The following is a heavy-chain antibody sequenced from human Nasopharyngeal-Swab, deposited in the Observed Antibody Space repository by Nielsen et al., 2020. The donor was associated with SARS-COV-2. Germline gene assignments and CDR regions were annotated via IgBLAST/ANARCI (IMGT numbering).Heavy chain of an antibody. CDR3: ARDTGSGWSDWYFDL. J-gene: IGHJ2*01. D-gene: IGHD6-19*01. Sequence: ASVKVSCKASGYTFTSYGISWVRQAPGQGLEWMGWISAYNGNTNYAQKLQGRVTMTTDTSTSTAYMELRSLRYDDTAVYYCARDTGSGWSDWYFDLWGRGTLVTVSS. CDR2: ISAYNGNT. V-gene: IGHV1-18*04. CDR1: GYTFTSYG.